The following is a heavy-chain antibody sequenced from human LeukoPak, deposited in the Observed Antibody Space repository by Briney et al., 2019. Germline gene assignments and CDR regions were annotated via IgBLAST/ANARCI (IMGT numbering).Heavy chain of an antibody. V-gene: IGHV3-30*04. J-gene: IGHJ4*02. D-gene: IGHD3-22*01. CDR1: GFTFSSYA. CDR3: ASYDSSGYSTPFDY. Sequence: GRSLRLSCAASGFTFSSYAMHWVRQAPGKGLEWVAVISYDGSNKYYADSVKGRFTISRDNSKNTLYLQMNSLRAEDTAVYYCASYDSSGYSTPFDYWGQGTLVTVSS. CDR2: ISYDGSNK.